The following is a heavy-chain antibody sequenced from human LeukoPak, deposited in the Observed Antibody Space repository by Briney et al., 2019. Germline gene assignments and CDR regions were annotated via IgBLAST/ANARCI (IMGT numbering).Heavy chain of an antibody. CDR3: AKDQNDFWSGYLYYYYGMDV. CDR1: GFTFSSYG. D-gene: IGHD3-3*01. V-gene: IGHV3-30*02. CDR2: IWYDGSNK. Sequence: GGSLRLSCAASGFTFSSYGMHWVRQAPGKGLEWVAVIWYDGSNKYYADSVKGRFTISRDNSKNTLYLQMNSLRAEDTAVYYCAKDQNDFWSGYLYYYYGMDVWGQGTTVTVS. J-gene: IGHJ6*02.